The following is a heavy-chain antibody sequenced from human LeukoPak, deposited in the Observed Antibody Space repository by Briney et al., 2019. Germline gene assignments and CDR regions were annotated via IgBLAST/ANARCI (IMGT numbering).Heavy chain of an antibody. V-gene: IGHV4-59*01. CDR2: IYYSGSN. D-gene: IGHD3-22*01. CDR1: GGSIGSYY. Sequence: SETLSLTCTVSGGSIGSYYWSWIRQPPGKGLEWIGYIYYSGSNKYNPSLKSRVTISGDTSKNQFSLKLSSVTAADTAVYYCARVGAASSCYIGYYFDYWGPGNLVTVSS. CDR3: ARVGAASSCYIGYYFDY. J-gene: IGHJ4*02.